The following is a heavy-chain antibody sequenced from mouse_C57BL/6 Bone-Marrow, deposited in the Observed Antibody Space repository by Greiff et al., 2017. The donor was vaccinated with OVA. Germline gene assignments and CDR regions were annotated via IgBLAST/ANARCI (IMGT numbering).Heavy chain of an antibody. CDR2: IWSGGST. Sequence: VQVVESGPGLVQPSQSLSITCTVSGFSLTSYGVHWVRQSPGKGLEWLGVIWSGGSTDYNAAFISRLSISKDNSKSQVFFKMNSLQADDTAIYYCARYYGSSYAWFAYWGQGTLVTVSA. V-gene: IGHV2-2*01. CDR3: ARYYGSSYAWFAY. CDR1: GFSLTSYG. D-gene: IGHD1-1*01. J-gene: IGHJ3*01.